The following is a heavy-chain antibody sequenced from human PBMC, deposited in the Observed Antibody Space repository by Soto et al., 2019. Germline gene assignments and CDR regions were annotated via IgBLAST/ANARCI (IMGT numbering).Heavy chain of an antibody. Sequence: QVQLVQSGAEVKKPGSSVTVSCKASGGTFGNSAISWVRQAPGHGLEWMGGIIPICPTPDYAQKFQGRVTITADESTSTAYMELTSLRSEDTAVYYCARDKDRQQLGGNYYYGIDVWGQGTTVTVSS. CDR1: GGTFGNSA. CDR2: IIPICPTP. V-gene: IGHV1-69*12. CDR3: ARDKDRQQLGGNYYYGIDV. J-gene: IGHJ6*02. D-gene: IGHD3-3*02.